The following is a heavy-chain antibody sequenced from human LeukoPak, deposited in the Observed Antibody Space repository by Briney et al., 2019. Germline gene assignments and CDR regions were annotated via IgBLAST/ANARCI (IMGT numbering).Heavy chain of an antibody. V-gene: IGHV4-39*02. CDR1: GDSISRSTYY. J-gene: IGHJ4*02. CDR3: ARSSGTGTFSY. Sequence: SETLSLTCTVSGDSISRSTYYWAWIRQPPGKGLEWIGSVYYGRSPYFNPSLESRATISVDTSENHFSLKMSSVTAADTAVYYCARSSGTGTFSYWGQGTLVTVSS. D-gene: IGHD6-25*01. CDR2: VYYGRSP.